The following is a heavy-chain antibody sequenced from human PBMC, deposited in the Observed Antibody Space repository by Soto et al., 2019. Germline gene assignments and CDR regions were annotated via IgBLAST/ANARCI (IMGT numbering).Heavy chain of an antibody. Sequence: SVKVSCKASGGTFSSYTISWVRQAPGQGLEWVGRIIPILGIANYAQKFQGRVTITADKSTSTAYMELSSLRSEDTAVYYCARDNSGYEDAFDIWGQGTMVTVSS. D-gene: IGHD5-12*01. CDR3: ARDNSGYEDAFDI. CDR2: IIPILGIA. V-gene: IGHV1-69*04. CDR1: GGTFSSYT. J-gene: IGHJ3*02.